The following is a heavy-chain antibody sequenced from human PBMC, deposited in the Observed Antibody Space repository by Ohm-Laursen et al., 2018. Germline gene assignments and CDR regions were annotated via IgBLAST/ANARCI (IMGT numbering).Heavy chain of an antibody. D-gene: IGHD1-14*01. Sequence: SETLSLTCAVYGGSFSGYSWNWIRQPPGKGLEWIGQINHSGSTNYNPSLKSRVTISVDTSKNQFSRKLSSVTAADTAVYYCARNQPSDIYYYYGMDVWGQGTTVTVSS. CDR3: ARNQPSDIYYYYGMDV. CDR2: INHSGST. V-gene: IGHV4-34*01. J-gene: IGHJ6*02. CDR1: GGSFSGYS.